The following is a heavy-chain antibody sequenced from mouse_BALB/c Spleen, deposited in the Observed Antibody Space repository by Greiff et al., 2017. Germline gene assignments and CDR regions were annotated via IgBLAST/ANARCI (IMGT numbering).Heavy chain of an antibody. CDR3: ARVHYYGSSYGFAY. CDR2: IRNKANGYTT. Sequence: EVKLVESGGGLVQPGGSLRLSCATSGFTFTDYYMSWVRQPPGKALEWLGFIRNKANGYTTEYSASVKGRFTISRDNSQSILYLQMNTLRAEDSATYYCARVHYYGSSYGFAYWGQGTLVTVSA. V-gene: IGHV7-3*02. CDR1: GFTFTDYY. D-gene: IGHD1-1*01. J-gene: IGHJ3*01.